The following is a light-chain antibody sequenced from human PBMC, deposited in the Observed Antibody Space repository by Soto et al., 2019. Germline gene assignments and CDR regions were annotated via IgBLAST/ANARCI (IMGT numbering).Light chain of an antibody. Sequence: QSVLTQPPSVSGAPGQRVTICCTGSSSNIGAGYDVHWYQQLPGTAPKLLIYGNSNRPSGVPDRFSGSKSGTSASLAITGIQAEDEADYYCQSYDSRLSGYVVFGAGTKLTVL. V-gene: IGLV1-40*01. CDR3: QSYDSRLSGYVV. CDR2: GNS. CDR1: SSNIGAGYD. J-gene: IGLJ2*01.